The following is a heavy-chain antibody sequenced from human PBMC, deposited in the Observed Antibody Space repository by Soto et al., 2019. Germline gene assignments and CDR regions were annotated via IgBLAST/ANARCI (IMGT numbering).Heavy chain of an antibody. CDR3: ARSGSGWSSYDI. CDR2: IYYSGST. CDR1: GGSVGSGSYY. J-gene: IGHJ3*02. Sequence: SETLSLTCTVSGGSVGSGSYYWSWIRQPPVKGLEWIGYIYYSGSTTYNPSLKSRVTISVDTSKNQFSLKLSSVTAADTAVYYCARSGSGWSSYDIWGQGTMVTASS. D-gene: IGHD6-19*01. V-gene: IGHV4-61*01.